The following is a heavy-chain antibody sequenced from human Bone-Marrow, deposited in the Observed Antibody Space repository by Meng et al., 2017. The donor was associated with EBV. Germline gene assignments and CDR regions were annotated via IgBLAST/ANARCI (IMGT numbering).Heavy chain of an antibody. CDR3: TKSQGFALDY. Sequence: VELVQSGGVVFESGGSLGLSCAASGFTFYDYAMHWVRQAPGKGLEWVSLISWNGGSTSYGDSVKGRFTISRDNSKNSLYLQMNSLRPEDTALYYCTKSQGFALDYWGQGTLVTVSS. V-gene: IGHV3-43D*03. D-gene: IGHD3-10*01. CDR2: ISWNGGST. J-gene: IGHJ4*02. CDR1: GFTFYDYA.